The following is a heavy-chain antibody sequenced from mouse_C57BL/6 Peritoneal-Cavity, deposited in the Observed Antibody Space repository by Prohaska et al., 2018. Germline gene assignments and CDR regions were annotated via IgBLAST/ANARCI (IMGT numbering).Heavy chain of an antibody. CDR3: ASYYGSSHFDY. Sequence: EVQLQQSGPVLVKPGASVKMSCKASGYTFTDYYMNWVKQSHGKSLEWIGVINPYNGCTSYNQKCKGKATLTVDKSSSTAYMELNSLTSEDSAVYYCASYYGSSHFDYWGQGTTLTVSS. CDR2: INPYNGCT. CDR1: GYTFTDYY. J-gene: IGHJ2*01. D-gene: IGHD1-1*01. V-gene: IGHV1-19*01.